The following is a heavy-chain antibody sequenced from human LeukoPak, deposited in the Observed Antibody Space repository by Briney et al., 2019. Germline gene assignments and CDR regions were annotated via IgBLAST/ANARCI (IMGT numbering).Heavy chain of an antibody. J-gene: IGHJ3*01. V-gene: IGHV4-59*08. D-gene: IGHD3/OR15-3a*01. CDR2: IYYSGGT. CDR1: GGSISGYY. Sequence: SETLSLTCTVSGGSISGYYCSWIRQPPGKGLEWIGYIYYSGGTTYNPALRSRVSMSVDTSKNQFSLKLTSVAAADTAMYFCARRGTGSPLDEVAFDFWGQGAMVTVSS. CDR3: ARRGTGSPLDEVAFDF.